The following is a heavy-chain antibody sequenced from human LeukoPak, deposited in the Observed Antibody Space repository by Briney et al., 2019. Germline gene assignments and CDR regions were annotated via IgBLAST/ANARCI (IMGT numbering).Heavy chain of an antibody. CDR3: ATEPYDSSGHYFSHFDY. D-gene: IGHD3-22*01. CDR1: GFTFSNAW. CDR2: IRNGGGTT. V-gene: IGHV3-23*01. Sequence: PGGSLRLSCAASGFTFSNAWMSWVRQAPGKGLEWVSAIRNGGGTTYNADSVKGRFTISRDNSKNTLFLQMNSLRAEDTAVYYCATEPYDSSGHYFSHFDYWGQGSLVTVSS. J-gene: IGHJ4*02.